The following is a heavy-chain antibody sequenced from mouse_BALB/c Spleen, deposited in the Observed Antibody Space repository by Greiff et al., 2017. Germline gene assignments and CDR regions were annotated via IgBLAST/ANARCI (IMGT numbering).Heavy chain of an antibody. D-gene: IGHD2-2*01. V-gene: IGHV1-80*01. Sequence: VQLQQSGAELVRPGSSVKISCKASGYAFSSYWMNWVKQRPGQGLEWIGQIYPGDGDTNYNGKFKGKATLTADKSSSTAYMQLSSLTSEDSAVYFCARGPHYYGYDDAMDYWGQGTSVTVSS. CDR2: IYPGDGDT. CDR1: GYAFSSYW. CDR3: ARGPHYYGYDDAMDY. J-gene: IGHJ4*01.